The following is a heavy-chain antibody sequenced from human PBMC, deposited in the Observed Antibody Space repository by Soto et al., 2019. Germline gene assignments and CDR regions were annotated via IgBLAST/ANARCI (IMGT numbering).Heavy chain of an antibody. CDR3: ARHAPHYGDYAGEDFDY. J-gene: IGHJ4*02. Sequence: PSETLSLTCTVSGGSISSSSYYWGWIRQPPGKGLEWIGSIYYSGSTYYNPSLKSRVTISVDTSKNQFSLKLSSVTAADTAVYYCARHAPHYGDYAGEDFDYWGQGTLVTVSS. D-gene: IGHD4-17*01. CDR2: IYYSGST. V-gene: IGHV4-39*01. CDR1: GGSISSSSYY.